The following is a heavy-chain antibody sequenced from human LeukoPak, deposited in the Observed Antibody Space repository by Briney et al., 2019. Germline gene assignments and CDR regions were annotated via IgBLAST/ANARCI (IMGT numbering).Heavy chain of an antibody. CDR2: ISGSGGST. Sequence: GGSLRLSCAASGFTFSSYAMSWVRQAPGKGLEWVSAISGSGGSTYYADSVKGRFTISRDNSKNTLYLQMNSLRAEDTAVYYCAKDITMVRGPCMDVWGQGTTVTVFS. J-gene: IGHJ6*02. CDR3: AKDITMVRGPCMDV. CDR1: GFTFSSYA. V-gene: IGHV3-23*01. D-gene: IGHD3-10*01.